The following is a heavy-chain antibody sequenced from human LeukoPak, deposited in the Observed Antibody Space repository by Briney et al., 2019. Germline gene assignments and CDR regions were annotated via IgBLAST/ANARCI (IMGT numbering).Heavy chain of an antibody. CDR2: TYHSGST. CDR3: AREGPYDFWRGDYNWFDP. D-gene: IGHD3-3*01. CDR1: GYSISSGYY. Sequence: SETLSLTCTVSGYSISSGYYWGWIRQPPGKGLEWIGSTYHSGSTYYNPSLKSRVTISVDTSKNQFSLKLSSVTAADTAVYYCAREGPYDFWRGDYNWFDPWGQGTLVTVSS. V-gene: IGHV4-38-2*02. J-gene: IGHJ5*02.